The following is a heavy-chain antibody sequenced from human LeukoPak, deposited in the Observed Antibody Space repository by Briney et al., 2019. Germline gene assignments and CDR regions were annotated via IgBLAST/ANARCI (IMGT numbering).Heavy chain of an antibody. CDR3: ARGCSTSCSRCDY. J-gene: IGHJ4*02. Sequence: GASVKVSCKASGYTFTSYYMHWVRQAPGQGLEWMGWINPNSGGTNYAQKFQGRVTMTRDTSISTAYMELSRLRSDDTAVYYCARGCSTSCSRCDYWGQGTLVTVSS. D-gene: IGHD2-2*01. V-gene: IGHV1-2*02. CDR2: INPNSGGT. CDR1: GYTFTSYY.